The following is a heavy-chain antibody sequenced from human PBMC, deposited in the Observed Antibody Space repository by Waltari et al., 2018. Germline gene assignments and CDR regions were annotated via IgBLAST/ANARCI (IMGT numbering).Heavy chain of an antibody. J-gene: IGHJ5*02. Sequence: QVQLQESGPGLVKPSETLSLTCAVSGYSISSGYYWGWIRPPPGKGLEWIGSIYHSASTHYTPSLKSRVTISVDTSKNQFSLKLSSVTAADTAVYYCARLGRYCSGGICYYPLNWFDPWGQGTLVTVSS. CDR2: IYHSAST. CDR1: GYSISSGYY. D-gene: IGHD2-15*01. CDR3: ARLGRYCSGGICYYPLNWFDP. V-gene: IGHV4-38-2*01.